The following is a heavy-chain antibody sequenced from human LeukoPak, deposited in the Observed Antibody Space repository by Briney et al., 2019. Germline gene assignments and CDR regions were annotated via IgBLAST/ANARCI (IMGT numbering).Heavy chain of an antibody. V-gene: IGHV3-23*01. J-gene: IGHJ4*02. D-gene: IGHD2-15*01. CDR3: AKDYCRDGNCPFPFLDS. CDR1: GFTLTNHG. CDR2: ITGTGGK. Sequence: GGSLRLSCAVSGFTLTNHGVSWVRQAPGKGLEWVSIITGTGGKYYGDSVRGRFVLSRDNFKNTVYMQMSSLRAEDTATYYCAKDYCRDGNCPFPFLDSWGQGTLVTVSS.